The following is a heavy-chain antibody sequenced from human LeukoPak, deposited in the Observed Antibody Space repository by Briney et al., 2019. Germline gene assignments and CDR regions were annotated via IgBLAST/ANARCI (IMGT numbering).Heavy chain of an antibody. Sequence: PGGSLRLSCAATGFIFSDYYMSWIRQAPGKGLEWISYLTSRSSGSTKYYADSVEGRFSISRDNAKNSLYLQMNSLRVEDTAVYYCARIPAWLGAFGYFDLWGRGTLLTVSS. CDR3: ARIPAWLGAFGYFDL. D-gene: IGHD3-10*01. CDR2: LTSRSSGSTK. J-gene: IGHJ2*01. CDR1: GFIFSDYY. V-gene: IGHV3-11*01.